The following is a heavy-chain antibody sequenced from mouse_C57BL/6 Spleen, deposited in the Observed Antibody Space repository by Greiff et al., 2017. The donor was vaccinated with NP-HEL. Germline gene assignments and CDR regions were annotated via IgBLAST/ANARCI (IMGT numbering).Heavy chain of an antibody. Sequence: EVKLKESGPELVKPGASVKISCKASGYSFTGYYMNWVKQSPEKSLEWIGEINPSTGGTTYNQKFKAKATLTVDKSSSTAYMQLKSLTSEDSAVYYCARHYDGNFAYWGQGTLVTVSA. J-gene: IGHJ3*01. CDR1: GYSFTGYY. D-gene: IGHD1-1*01. CDR2: INPSTGGT. CDR3: ARHYDGNFAY. V-gene: IGHV1-42*01.